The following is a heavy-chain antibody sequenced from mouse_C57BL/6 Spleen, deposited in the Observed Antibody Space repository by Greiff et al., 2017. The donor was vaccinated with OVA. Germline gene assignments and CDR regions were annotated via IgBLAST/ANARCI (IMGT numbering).Heavy chain of an antibody. CDR3: AREGALWLRDYAMDY. V-gene: IGHV1-81*01. J-gene: IGHJ4*01. Sequence: QVQLQQSGAELARPGASVKLSCKASGYTFTSYGISWVKQRTGQGLEWIGEIYPRSGNTYYNEKFKGKATLTADKSSSTAYMELRSLTSEDSAVYFGAREGALWLRDYAMDYWGQGTSVTVSS. D-gene: IGHD2-2*01. CDR2: IYPRSGNT. CDR1: GYTFTSYG.